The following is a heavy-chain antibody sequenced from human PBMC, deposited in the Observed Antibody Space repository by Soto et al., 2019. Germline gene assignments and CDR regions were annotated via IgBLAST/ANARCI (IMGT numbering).Heavy chain of an antibody. D-gene: IGHD2-21*02. CDR3: AREGAGPVVVTAVFDY. V-gene: IGHV3-30-3*01. J-gene: IGHJ4*02. CDR1: GFTFSSYA. CDR2: ISYDGSNK. Sequence: QVQLVESGGGVVQPGRSLRLSCAASGFTFSSYAMHWVRQAPGKGLEWVAVISYDGSNKYYADSVKGRFTIFRDNSKNPQYLQMNSQRAEDTAVYYCAREGAGPVVVTAVFDYGGEGTLIIVSS.